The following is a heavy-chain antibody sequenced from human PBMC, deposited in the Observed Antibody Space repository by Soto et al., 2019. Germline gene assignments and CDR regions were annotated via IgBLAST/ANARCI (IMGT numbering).Heavy chain of an antibody. J-gene: IGHJ4*02. CDR3: ARDQEGYYDSSGYWFVPFDY. D-gene: IGHD3-22*01. Sequence: GGSLRLSCAASGFTFSSYAMHWVRQAPGKGLEWVAVISYDGSNKYYADSVKGRFTISRDNSKNTLYLQMNSLRAEDTAVYYCARDQEGYYDSSGYWFVPFDYWGQGTLVTVSS. CDR1: GFTFSSYA. V-gene: IGHV3-30-3*01. CDR2: ISYDGSNK.